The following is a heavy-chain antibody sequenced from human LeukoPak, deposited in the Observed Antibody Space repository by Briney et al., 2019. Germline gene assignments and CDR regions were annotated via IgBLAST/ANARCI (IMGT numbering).Heavy chain of an antibody. V-gene: IGHV4-34*01. J-gene: IGHJ4*03. D-gene: IGHD1-1*01. CDR3: ARGPTISETGYFDY. CDR2: INHRGDT. CDR1: GGSFSTYY. Sequence: SDTLSLTCAVYGGSFSTYYLSWIRQSPGKGLEWIAEINHRGDTNYNPSVKSRVTISVDTSKSQFSLKVSSLTAADTAVYYCARGPTISETGYFDYWGQGTLVTVSS.